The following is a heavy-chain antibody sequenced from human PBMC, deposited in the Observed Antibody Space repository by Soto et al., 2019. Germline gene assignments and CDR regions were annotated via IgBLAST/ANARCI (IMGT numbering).Heavy chain of an antibody. CDR3: AKAMVRGVIIMGVFDY. CDR1: GFTFSSYA. V-gene: IGHV3-23*01. Sequence: GGSLRLSCAASGFTFSSYAMSWVRQAPGKGLEWVSAISDNGGRSYYADSVTGRITISRDNSKNTLYLQMNSLRAEDTAVYYCAKAMVRGVIIMGVFDYWGQGTLVTVSS. J-gene: IGHJ4*02. D-gene: IGHD3-10*01. CDR2: ISDNGGRS.